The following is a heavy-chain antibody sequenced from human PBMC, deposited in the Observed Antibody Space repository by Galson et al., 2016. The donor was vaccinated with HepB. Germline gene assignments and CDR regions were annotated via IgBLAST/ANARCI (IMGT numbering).Heavy chain of an antibody. Sequence: SETLSLTCSVSGGSIISSRYNWAWIRQPPGKGLEWIGSITTTGTGVYSPSLGSRVTISADTSQNHISLRLSSVTAADTAMYYCAKTFASSGIYFFAADPWGQGTLVTVSS. CDR3: AKTFASSGIYFFAADP. J-gene: IGHJ5*02. CDR2: ITTTGTG. CDR1: GGSIISSRYN. V-gene: IGHV4-39*02. D-gene: IGHD1-26*01.